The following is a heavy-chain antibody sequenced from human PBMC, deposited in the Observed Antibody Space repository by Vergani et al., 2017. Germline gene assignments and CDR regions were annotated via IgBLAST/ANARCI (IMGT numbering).Heavy chain of an antibody. CDR1: GDSISSNNC. CDR2: ICHTEDT. D-gene: IGHD3-10*01. Sequence: QVQLQESGPGLVKPPGTLSLTCAVSGDSISSNNCWTWVRQPPGKGLEWIGEICHTEDTKYSPSLKSRVTVSVDESRNLFSLRLNSVTAADTAMYSCAVRPRVNLVGGEIVTKRTFDYWSQGSLVTVSS. J-gene: IGHJ4*02. CDR3: AVRPRVNLVGGEIVTKRTFDY. V-gene: IGHV4-4*01.